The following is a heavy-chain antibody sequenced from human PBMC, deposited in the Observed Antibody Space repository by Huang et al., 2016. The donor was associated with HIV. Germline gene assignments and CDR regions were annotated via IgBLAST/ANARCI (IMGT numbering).Heavy chain of an antibody. CDR1: GYAFTSYY. V-gene: IGHV1-46*01. CDR2: IDARVGST. J-gene: IGHJ4*02. Sequence: QVQLVQSGAEVKKPGASVKVSCKASGYAFTSYYMHWVRQARGQGLEWMGRIDARVGSTSYAHKFQGRVTTTRDTSTNTVFIELSSLRSEDTAVYYCARDRDFYDSSGYWGFNYFDYWGQGTLVTVSS. D-gene: IGHD3-22*01. CDR3: ARDRDFYDSSGYWGFNYFDY.